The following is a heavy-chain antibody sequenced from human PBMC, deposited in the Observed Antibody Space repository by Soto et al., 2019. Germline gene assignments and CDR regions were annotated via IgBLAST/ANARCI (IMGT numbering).Heavy chain of an antibody. CDR2: ITAYNGNT. Sequence: QVRLVQSGAEVKKPGASVKVSCKASGNTFTNYGISWVRQAPGQGLEWMGWITAYNGNTIYAQTLQGRVTMTTDTSTSTAYMELRSLRSDDTAFYYCTRVSCGGDCLGAFDIWGQGTMVTVSS. CDR1: GNTFTNYG. J-gene: IGHJ3*02. V-gene: IGHV1-18*01. D-gene: IGHD2-21*02. CDR3: TRVSCGGDCLGAFDI.